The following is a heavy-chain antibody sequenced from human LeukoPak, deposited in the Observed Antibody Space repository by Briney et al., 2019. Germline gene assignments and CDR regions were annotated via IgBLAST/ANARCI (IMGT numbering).Heavy chain of an antibody. CDR3: VGDYGGSSPFDY. D-gene: IGHD4-23*01. Sequence: GGSLRLSCAASGFTFSSYEIHWVRQAPGKGLEWVSYISSSGSIIYYADSVKGRFTISRDNAKNSLYLQMNSLRAEDTAVYYCVGDYGGSSPFDYWGQGTLVTVSS. V-gene: IGHV3-48*03. CDR1: GFTFSSYE. J-gene: IGHJ4*02. CDR2: ISSSGSII.